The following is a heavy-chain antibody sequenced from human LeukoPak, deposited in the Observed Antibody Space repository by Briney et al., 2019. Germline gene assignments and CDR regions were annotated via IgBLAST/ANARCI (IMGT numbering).Heavy chain of an antibody. J-gene: IGHJ4*02. D-gene: IGHD3-10*01. V-gene: IGHV3-23*01. CDR2: ISGSGGST. Sequence: GGSLRLSCAASGFTFSNYAMSWVRQAPGKGLEWVLGISGSGGSTYYAESVKGRFTISRDNSKNTLYLQMNSLRAEDTALHYCAKWFGEPFFDYWGQGTLVTVSS. CDR1: GFTFSNYA. CDR3: AKWFGEPFFDY.